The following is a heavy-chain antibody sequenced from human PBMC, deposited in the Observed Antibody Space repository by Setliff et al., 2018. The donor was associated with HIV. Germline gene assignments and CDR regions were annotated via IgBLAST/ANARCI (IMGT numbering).Heavy chain of an antibody. CDR3: ARTRAPYFFDF. CDR2: VSSIGNT. D-gene: IGHD1-26*01. Sequence: TLSLPCSVSGISINGYYWSWIRQSPRTRLEWIGYVSSIGNTNYNPSLKSRVTISVDTSKNQFSLQLNSVTAADTAVYFCARTRAPYFFDFWGQGAQVTVSS. J-gene: IGHJ4*02. CDR1: GISINGYY. V-gene: IGHV4-4*08.